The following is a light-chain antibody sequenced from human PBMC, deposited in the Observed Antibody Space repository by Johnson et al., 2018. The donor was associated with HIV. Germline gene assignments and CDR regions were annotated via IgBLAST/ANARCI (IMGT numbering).Light chain of an antibody. J-gene: IGLJ1*01. CDR3: GTWASSLSVYV. Sequence: QSVLTQSPSVSAAPGQKVTISCSGSSSNIGSNYVSWYQQLPGTAPKLLIYENNQRPYGIPDRFYGSKSGPSATLGITGLQTGDEADYYCGTWASSLSVYVFGTATKVTVL. CDR1: SSNIGSNY. CDR2: ENN. V-gene: IGLV1-51*02.